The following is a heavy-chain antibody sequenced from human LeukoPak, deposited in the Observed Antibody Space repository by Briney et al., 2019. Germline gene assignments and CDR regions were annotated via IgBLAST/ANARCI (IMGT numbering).Heavy chain of an antibody. CDR1: GFTFSTYG. J-gene: IGHJ4*02. Sequence: PGTSLRLSCAASGFTFSTYGMHWVRQAPGKGLEWVAVIWEDGTNIHYADSVKGRFTISRDNSKNTLYLQMNSLRAEDTAVYYCERAGYNSGWYEYWGQGTLVTVSS. D-gene: IGHD6-19*01. V-gene: IGHV3-33*01. CDR2: IWEDGTNI. CDR3: ERAGYNSGWYEY.